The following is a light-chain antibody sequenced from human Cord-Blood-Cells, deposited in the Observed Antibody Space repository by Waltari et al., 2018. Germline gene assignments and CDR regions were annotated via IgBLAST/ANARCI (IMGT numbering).Light chain of an antibody. V-gene: IGKV1-9*01. CDR1: QGISSD. Sequence: IQLTQSPSPLSASVGDEVTIPCRASQGISSDLAWYQQKPGKAPTLLIYAASTLESGVPSRFSGSGSGTDFTLTISSLQPEDFATYYCQQLNSYPYTFGQGTKLEIK. CDR3: QQLNSYPYT. CDR2: AAS. J-gene: IGKJ2*01.